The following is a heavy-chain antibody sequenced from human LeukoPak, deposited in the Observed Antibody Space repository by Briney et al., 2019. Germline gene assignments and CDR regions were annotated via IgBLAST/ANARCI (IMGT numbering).Heavy chain of an antibody. CDR1: GGSMSSFH. CDR2: IYYTGST. J-gene: IGHJ5*02. CDR3: ARGINVRGVIKWFDP. V-gene: IGHV4-59*08. D-gene: IGHD3-10*01. Sequence: SETLSLTCAVSGGSMSSFHWSWIRQPPGKGLECIGYIYYTGSTNYSPSLKSRVTISVDTSKSQFSLKLSSVTAADTAVYYCARGINVRGVIKWFDPWGQGTLVTVSS.